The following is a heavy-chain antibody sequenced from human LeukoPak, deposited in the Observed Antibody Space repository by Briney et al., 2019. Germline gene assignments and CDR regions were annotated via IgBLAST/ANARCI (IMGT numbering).Heavy chain of an antibody. V-gene: IGHV3-15*01. Sequence: GGSLRLSCEASGITFSDAWMSWVRQVPGKGLEWIALLKSKTDGETSDYAAPVKGRFTVSRNDAENTLFLQMDSLKIDDAAVYYCIANLDYWGQGTLVTVSS. D-gene: IGHD1-1*01. CDR3: IANLDY. CDR1: GITFSDAW. J-gene: IGHJ4*02. CDR2: LKSKTDGETS.